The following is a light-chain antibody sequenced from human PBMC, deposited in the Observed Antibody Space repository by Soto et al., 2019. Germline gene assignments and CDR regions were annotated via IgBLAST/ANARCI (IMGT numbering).Light chain of an antibody. CDR2: GAS. CDR1: QSIRSNY. CDR3: QQHYNWPST. Sequence: EIVLTQSPGTLSLSPGERATLSCRASQSIRSNYVAWYQQKPGQGPRLLIYGASSRATGIPDRFSGSGSGTDFTLTISRLEPEDFAVYYCQQHYNWPSTFGQGTKVDIK. V-gene: IGKV3-20*01. J-gene: IGKJ1*01.